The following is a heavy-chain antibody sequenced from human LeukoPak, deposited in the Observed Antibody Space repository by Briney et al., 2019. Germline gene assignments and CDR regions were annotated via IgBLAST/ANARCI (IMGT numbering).Heavy chain of an antibody. D-gene: IGHD6-19*01. V-gene: IGHV1-46*01. CDR3: AAAIAVAGATSPLAY. CDR1: GYTFTSYY. Sequence: ASVKVSCKASGYTFTSYYMHWVRQAPGQGLEWMGIINPSGGSTSYAQKFQGRVTMTRDTSTSTVYMEQSSLRSEDTAVYYCAAAIAVAGATSPLAYWGQGTLATVSS. CDR2: INPSGGST. J-gene: IGHJ4*02.